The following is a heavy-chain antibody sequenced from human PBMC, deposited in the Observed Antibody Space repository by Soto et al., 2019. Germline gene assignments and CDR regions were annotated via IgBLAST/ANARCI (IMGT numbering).Heavy chain of an antibody. CDR2: ISYDGSDK. V-gene: IGHV3-30*03. CDR3: VGGQYYFDY. D-gene: IGHD3-10*01. CDR1: GFPFTSYG. Sequence: QVQLVESGGGVVQPGRSLRLSCAASGFPFTSYGMHWVREGPDKGLEWVAIISYDGSDKYYADSVKGRFTISRDNSKNTLYLQMNGLSPEDTALYYCVGGQYYFDYRGQGTLVIVSS. J-gene: IGHJ4*02.